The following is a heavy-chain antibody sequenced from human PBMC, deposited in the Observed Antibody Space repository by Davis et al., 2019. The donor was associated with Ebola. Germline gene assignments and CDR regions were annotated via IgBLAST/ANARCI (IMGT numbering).Heavy chain of an antibody. Sequence: HSQTLSLTCAISGDSVSVNSGGWNWIRQSPSGGLEWLGRTYYNSKWYHDYAVSVKSRITINPDTSKNQFSLQLNSVTPEDTALYYCARGWLRAGMDVWGEGTTVTVSS. D-gene: IGHD5-18*01. J-gene: IGHJ6*04. CDR3: ARGWLRAGMDV. CDR2: TYYNSKWYH. V-gene: IGHV6-1*01. CDR1: GDSVSVNSGG.